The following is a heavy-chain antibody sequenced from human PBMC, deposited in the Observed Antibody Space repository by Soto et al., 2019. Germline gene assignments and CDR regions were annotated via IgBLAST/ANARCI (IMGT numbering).Heavy chain of an antibody. D-gene: IGHD5-18*01. CDR2: IRCDGSKK. CDR1: GFTFSSDG. CDR3: ARPYVRGYIYGYDYYGMDV. V-gene: IGHV3-33*01. Sequence: QVQLVESGGGGVQPGRALRLSGAASGFTFSSDGMHWVRQAPVKGLEWVAVIRCDGSKKYYADSVKGRFTISRDNSKNTLYLQMHSLRAEDTAVYYCARPYVRGYIYGYDYYGMDVWGQGTTVTVAS. J-gene: IGHJ6*02.